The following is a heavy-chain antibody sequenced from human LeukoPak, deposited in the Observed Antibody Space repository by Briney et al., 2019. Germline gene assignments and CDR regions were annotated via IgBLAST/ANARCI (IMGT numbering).Heavy chain of an antibody. J-gene: IGHJ1*01. Sequence: ASVNVSCKASGYTFTGYYMHWVRQAPGPGLEWMGWINPNIGGTNYAQKFQGRVTMTGDTSISTAYMELSRLRSDDTAVYYCARDSYYDSSGYYSSEYFQHWGQGTLVTVSS. CDR2: INPNIGGT. D-gene: IGHD3-22*01. CDR3: ARDSYYDSSGYYSSEYFQH. V-gene: IGHV1-2*02. CDR1: GYTFTGYY.